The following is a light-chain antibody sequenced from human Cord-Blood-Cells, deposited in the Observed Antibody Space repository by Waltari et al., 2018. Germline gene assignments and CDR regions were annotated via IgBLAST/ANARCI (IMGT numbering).Light chain of an antibody. J-gene: IGLJ1*01. CDR3: SSYTSSSTLYV. CDR1: RTYVGAYYF. Sequence: QSVLLQPAPVSDPPVQSFTILCSGTRTYVGAYYFFSCYLQHPGKAPKLMIYDVSNRPSGVSNRFSGSKSGNTASLTISGLQAEDEADYYCSSYTSSSTLYVFGTGTMVTVL. CDR2: DVS. V-gene: IGLV2-14*01.